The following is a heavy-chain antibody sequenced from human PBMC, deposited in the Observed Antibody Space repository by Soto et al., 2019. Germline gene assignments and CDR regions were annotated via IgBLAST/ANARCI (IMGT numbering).Heavy chain of an antibody. CDR2: ISYDGSNK. J-gene: IGHJ4*02. D-gene: IGHD6-13*01. CDR3: AKDLAIAAGLFYY. V-gene: IGHV3-30*18. CDR1: GFTFSSYG. Sequence: QVQLVESGGGVVQPGRSLRLSCAASGFTFSSYGMHWVRQAPGKGLEWVAVISYDGSNKYYADSVKGRFTISRDNSKKTLYLQMHSLRAEDTAVYYCAKDLAIAAGLFYYWGQGTLVTVSS.